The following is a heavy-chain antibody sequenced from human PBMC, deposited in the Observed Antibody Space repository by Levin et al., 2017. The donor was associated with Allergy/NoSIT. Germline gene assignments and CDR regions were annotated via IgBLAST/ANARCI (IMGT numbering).Heavy chain of an antibody. Sequence: GESLKISCTASGFTFGDYAMSWVRQAPGKGLEWVGFIRSKAYGGTTEYAASVKGRFTISRDDSKSIAYLQMNSLKTEDTAVYYCTRRIAAAGAPGVWGQGTLVTVSS. J-gene: IGHJ4*02. CDR3: TRRIAAAGAPGV. CDR2: IRSKAYGGTT. D-gene: IGHD6-13*01. V-gene: IGHV3-49*04. CDR1: GFTFGDYA.